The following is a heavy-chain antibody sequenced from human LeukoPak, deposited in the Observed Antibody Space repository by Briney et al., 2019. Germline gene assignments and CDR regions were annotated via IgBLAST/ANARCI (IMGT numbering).Heavy chain of an antibody. J-gene: IGHJ6*02. V-gene: IGHV7-4-1*02. CDR1: GYTFSKNA. CDR2: IYTNTGDP. D-gene: IGHD2-21*01. Sequence: ASVKVSCKAPGYTFSKNAINWVRQAPGQGLEWMGWIYTNTGDPTYAQGFSGRYVFSLDTSVSTVSLQISSLKTEDTAVYYCARGSSSDTVVIPVVKYFAFFYGMDVWGQGTAVTVAS. CDR3: ARGSSSDTVVIPVVKYFAFFYGMDV.